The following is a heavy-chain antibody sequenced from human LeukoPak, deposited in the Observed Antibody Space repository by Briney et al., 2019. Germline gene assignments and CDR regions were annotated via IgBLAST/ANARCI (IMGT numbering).Heavy chain of an antibody. J-gene: IGHJ6*04. Sequence: SETLSLTCAVYGGSFSGYYWSWIRQPPGKGLEWIGEINHSGSTNYNPSLKNRVTISVDTSKNQFSLKLSSVTAADTAVYYCARVSLRYYYYGMDVWGKGTTVTVSS. CDR3: ARVSLRYYYYGMDV. CDR2: INHSGST. CDR1: GGSFSGYY. V-gene: IGHV4-34*01.